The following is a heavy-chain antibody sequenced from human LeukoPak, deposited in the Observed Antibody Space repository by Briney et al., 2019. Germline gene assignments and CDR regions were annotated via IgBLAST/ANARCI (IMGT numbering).Heavy chain of an antibody. V-gene: IGHV3-48*04. CDR2: ISGSSSTI. CDR1: GFTFSNYS. Sequence: GSLGLSCAASGFTFSNYSMNWVRQAPGKGLEWLSYISGSSSTIYYADSVKGRFTISRDNAKNSLYLQMNSLRAEDTAVYYCARESLGYCSGSTCYYFYMDFWGKGTTVTVSS. D-gene: IGHD2-15*01. J-gene: IGHJ6*03. CDR3: ARESLGYCSGSTCYYFYMDF.